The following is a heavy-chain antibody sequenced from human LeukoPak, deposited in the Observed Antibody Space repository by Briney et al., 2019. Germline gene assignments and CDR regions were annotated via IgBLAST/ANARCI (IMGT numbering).Heavy chain of an antibody. J-gene: IGHJ6*02. V-gene: IGHV3-30-3*01. CDR2: ISYDGSNK. CDR1: GFTFSSYA. CDR3: ARVHYSNYGGTYYYGMDV. Sequence: GGSLRLSCAASGFTFSSYAMHWVRQAPGKGLEWVAVISYDGSNKYYADSVKGRFTISRDNSKNTLYLQMNSLRAEDTAVYYCARVHYSNYGGTYYYGMDVWGQGTTVTVSS. D-gene: IGHD4-11*01.